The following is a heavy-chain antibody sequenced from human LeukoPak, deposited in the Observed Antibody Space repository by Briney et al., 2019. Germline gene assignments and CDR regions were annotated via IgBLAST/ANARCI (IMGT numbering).Heavy chain of an antibody. D-gene: IGHD5-18*01. CDR1: GFTFRSYS. CDR3: ARVEVHSYGPFDY. CDR2: IRSSRSII. V-gene: IGHV3-48*01. J-gene: IGHJ4*02. Sequence: GGSLRLSCAASGFTFRSYSISWVRQAPGKGLEWVAYIRSSRSIIYYADSVKGRFTISRDNVKKTVDLQMNSLRAEDTAVYYCARVEVHSYGPFDYWGQGTLVTVSS.